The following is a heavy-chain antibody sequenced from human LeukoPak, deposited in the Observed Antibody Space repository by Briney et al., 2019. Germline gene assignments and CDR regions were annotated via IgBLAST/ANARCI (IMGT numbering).Heavy chain of an antibody. CDR3: ARVEEDQLLYSFEH. Sequence: PSETLSLTCTVSGGSISRYYWSWIRQPPGKGLEWIGNIYYSGSTNYNPSLKSRVIISVDTSKNQFSLKLRSVTAADTAVYYCARVEEDQLLYSFEHWGQGTLVTVSS. CDR2: IYYSGST. D-gene: IGHD2-2*02. CDR1: GGSISRYY. J-gene: IGHJ4*02. V-gene: IGHV4-59*01.